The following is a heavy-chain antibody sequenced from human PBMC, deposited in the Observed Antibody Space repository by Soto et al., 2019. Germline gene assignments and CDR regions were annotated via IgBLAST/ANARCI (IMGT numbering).Heavy chain of an antibody. Sequence: GASVKVSCKASGGTFSSYAISWVRQAPGQGLELMGGIIPIFGTANYAQKFQGRVTITADESTSTAYMELSSLRSEDTAVYYCARSPLDYGGNSWYFDYWGQGTLVTVSS. D-gene: IGHD4-17*01. J-gene: IGHJ4*02. CDR2: IIPIFGTA. V-gene: IGHV1-69*13. CDR1: GGTFSSYA. CDR3: ARSPLDYGGNSWYFDY.